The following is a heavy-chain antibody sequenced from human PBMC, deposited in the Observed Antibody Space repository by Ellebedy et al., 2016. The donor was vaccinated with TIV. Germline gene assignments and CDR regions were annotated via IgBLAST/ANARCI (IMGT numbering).Heavy chain of an antibody. CDR3: ARGPYCSGGSCNNYYYYYGMDV. Sequence: SETLSLTXAVYGGSFSGYYWSWIRQPPGKGLEWIGEINHSGSTNYNPSLKSRVTISVDTSKNQFSLKLSSVTAADTAVYYCARGPYCSGGSCNNYYYYYGMDVWGQGTTVTVSS. D-gene: IGHD2-15*01. CDR1: GGSFSGYY. CDR2: INHSGST. J-gene: IGHJ6*02. V-gene: IGHV4-34*01.